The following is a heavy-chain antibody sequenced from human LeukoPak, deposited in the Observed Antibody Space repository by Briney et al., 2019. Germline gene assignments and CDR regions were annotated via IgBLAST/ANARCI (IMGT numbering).Heavy chain of an antibody. CDR3: ARGLFDLGNWFDP. CDR1: GFTFSSYG. Sequence: QPGRSLRLSCAASGFTFSSYGMHWVRQAPGKGLEWVAVISYDGSNKYYADSVKGRFTISRDNSKNTLYLQMNSLRAEDTAVYYCARGLFDLGNWFDPWGQGTLVTVSS. V-gene: IGHV3-30*03. CDR2: ISYDGSNK. J-gene: IGHJ5*02. D-gene: IGHD2-21*01.